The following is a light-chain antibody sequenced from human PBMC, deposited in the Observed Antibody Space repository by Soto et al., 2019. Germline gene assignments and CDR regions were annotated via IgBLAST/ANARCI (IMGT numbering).Light chain of an antibody. CDR1: QSVSSSY. J-gene: IGKJ5*01. CDR3: QHRMNWPLT. CDR2: AAS. V-gene: IGKV3D-20*02. Sequence: EIVLTQSPGTLSFSPGEIATLSFSASQSVSSSYLAWYQQKPGQAPRLLIFAASSRASGIPDRFSGSGSGTDFTLTISRLEPEDFAVYYCQHRMNWPLTFGQGTRLEIK.